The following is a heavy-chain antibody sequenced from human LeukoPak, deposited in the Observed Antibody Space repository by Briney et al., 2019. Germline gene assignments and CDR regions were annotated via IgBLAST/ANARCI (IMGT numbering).Heavy chain of an antibody. J-gene: IGHJ5*02. CDR1: GFTFRRYN. CDR2: MSSISSAI. Sequence: AGGSLRLSCAASGFTFRRYNMHWVRQAPGKGLEWVSYMSSISSAIYYADSVKGRFTISRDNSKNTQYMQMNSLRAEDPAVYYCVRDWGHEGGPWGQGTLVTVSS. V-gene: IGHV3-48*01. D-gene: IGHD3-16*01. CDR3: VRDWGHEGGP.